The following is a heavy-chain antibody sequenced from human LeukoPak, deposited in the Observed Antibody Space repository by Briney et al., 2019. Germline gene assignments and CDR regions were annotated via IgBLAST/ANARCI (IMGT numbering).Heavy chain of an antibody. V-gene: IGHV4-59*01. J-gene: IGHJ5*02. CDR1: GGSISSYY. Sequence: SETLSLTCTVSGGSISSYYWSWIRQPPGKGLEWIGYIYYSGSTNYNPSLKNRVTISVGTSKNQFSLKLSSVTAADTAVYYCARGSTYSSRWFDPWGQGTLVTVSS. CDR3: ARGSTYSSRWFDP. D-gene: IGHD6-19*01. CDR2: IYYSGST.